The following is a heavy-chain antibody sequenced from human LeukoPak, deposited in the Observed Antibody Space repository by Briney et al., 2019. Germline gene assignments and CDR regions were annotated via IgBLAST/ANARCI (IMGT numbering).Heavy chain of an antibody. CDR3: ARGASGVHYYYGMDV. D-gene: IGHD2-15*01. J-gene: IGHJ6*02. CDR1: GGTFSSYT. Sequence: ASVNVSCTASGGTFSSYTISWVRQAPGQGLEWMGGIIPIFGTANYAQKFQGRVTITADESTSTAYMELSSLRSEDTAVYYCARGASGVHYYYGMDVWGQGTTVTVSS. V-gene: IGHV1-69*13. CDR2: IIPIFGTA.